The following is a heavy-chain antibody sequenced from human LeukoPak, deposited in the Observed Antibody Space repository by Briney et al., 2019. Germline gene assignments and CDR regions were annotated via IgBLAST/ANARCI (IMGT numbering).Heavy chain of an antibody. J-gene: IGHJ6*02. Sequence: GGSLRLACAASGFTFSDYYMSLIRQAPGKGLEWVSYISSSGSTIYYADSVKGRFSISRDNAKNSLYLQMNSLRAEDTAVYYCARDRFRQQLVIYYYYYGMDVWGQGTTVTVSS. CDR3: ARDRFRQQLVIYYYYYGMDV. CDR1: GFTFSDYY. D-gene: IGHD6-13*01. CDR2: ISSSGSTI. V-gene: IGHV3-11*01.